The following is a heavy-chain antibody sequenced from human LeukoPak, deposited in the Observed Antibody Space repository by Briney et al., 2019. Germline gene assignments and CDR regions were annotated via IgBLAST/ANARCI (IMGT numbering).Heavy chain of an antibody. CDR1: GFTFSSYG. CDR2: ISYDGSNK. V-gene: IGHV3-30*18. D-gene: IGHD4-17*01. CDR3: AKGALDYAIDP. J-gene: IGHJ5*02. Sequence: GGSLRLSCAASGFTFSSYGMHWVRQAPGKGLEWVAVISYDGSNKYYADSVKGRFTISRDNSKNTLYLQMDSLRAEDTAVYYCAKGALDYAIDPWGQGTLVTVSS.